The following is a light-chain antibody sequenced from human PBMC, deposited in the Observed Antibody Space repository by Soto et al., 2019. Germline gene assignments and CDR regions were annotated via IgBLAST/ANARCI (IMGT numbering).Light chain of an antibody. CDR2: WAS. CDR1: QSVLYISNNKNY. CDR3: QQYYSTPRT. J-gene: IGKJ1*01. V-gene: IGKV4-1*01. Sequence: DSLAVSLGERATINCKSSQSVLYISNNKNYLAWYQQKPGQPPKLLIYWASTRESGVPDRFSGSGSGTDFTLTISSLQAEDVAVYYCQQYYSTPRTFGQGTKVDIK.